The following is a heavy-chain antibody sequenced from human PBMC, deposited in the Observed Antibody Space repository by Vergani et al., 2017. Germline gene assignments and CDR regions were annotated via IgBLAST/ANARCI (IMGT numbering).Heavy chain of an antibody. D-gene: IGHD2-2*01. CDR1: GYTFTGYY. CDR2: INPNSGGT. V-gene: IGHV1-2*02. CDR3: ARSTIGYCSSTSCYQDY. J-gene: IGHJ4*02. Sequence: QVQLVQSGAEVKKPGASVKVSCKASGYTFTGYYMHWVRQAPGQGLEWMGWINPNSGGTNYAQKFQGRVTMTRDTSISTAYMELSRLRSDDTAVYYCARSTIGYCSSTSCYQDYWGQGTLVTVSS.